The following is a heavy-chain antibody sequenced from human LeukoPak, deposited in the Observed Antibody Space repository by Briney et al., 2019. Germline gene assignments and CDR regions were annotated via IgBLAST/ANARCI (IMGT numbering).Heavy chain of an antibody. CDR3: ARVANRGVWFDP. CDR1: GGSISSGGYY. CDR2: ISYSGST. J-gene: IGHJ5*02. V-gene: IGHV4-31*03. Sequence: TLSLTCPVSGGSISSGGYYWSWIRQHPGKGLEWIGYISYSGSTYYNPSLKSRVTISVDRSKNQFSLKLSSVTAADTAVYYCARVANRGVWFDPWGQGTLVTVSS. D-gene: IGHD2/OR15-2a*01.